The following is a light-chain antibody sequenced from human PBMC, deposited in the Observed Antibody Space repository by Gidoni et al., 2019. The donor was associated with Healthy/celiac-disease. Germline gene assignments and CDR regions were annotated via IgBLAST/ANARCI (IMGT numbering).Light chain of an antibody. CDR1: QSVSSSY. V-gene: IGKV3-20*01. J-gene: IGKJ1*01. CDR3: QQYGSSPPWT. CDR2: DAP. Sequence: IVSTQSPGTLSLSTGERATLTCRASQSVSSSYLAWYQQKPGQAPRLLIYDAPSRATGIPDRFSGSGSGTDFTLTISRLEPEDFAVYYCQQYGSSPPWTFGQGTKVEIK.